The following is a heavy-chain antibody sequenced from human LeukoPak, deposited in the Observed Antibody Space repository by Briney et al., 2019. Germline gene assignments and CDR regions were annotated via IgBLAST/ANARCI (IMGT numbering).Heavy chain of an antibody. CDR2: ISSSSSYI. CDR3: AKVLRVWENSGLFDY. J-gene: IGHJ4*02. Sequence: GGSLRLSCAASGFKFSSYSMKWVRQAPGKGLEWVSFISSSSSYIYYADSLKGRFTISRDNAKNSLYLQMNSLRAEDTAVYYCAKVLRVWENSGLFDYWGQGTLVTVSS. CDR1: GFKFSSYS. D-gene: IGHD3-16*01. V-gene: IGHV3-21*01.